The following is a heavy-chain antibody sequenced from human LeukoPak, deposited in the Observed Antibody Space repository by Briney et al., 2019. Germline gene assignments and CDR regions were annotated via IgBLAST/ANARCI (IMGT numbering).Heavy chain of an antibody. Sequence: ASVKVSCKASGGTFSSYAVSWVRQAPGQGLEWMGGIIPIFGTANYAQKFQGRVTITADESTSTAYMELSSLRSEDTAVYYCARGGEYDFWSGYINWFDPWGQGTLVTVSS. D-gene: IGHD3-3*01. CDR3: ARGGEYDFWSGYINWFDP. CDR2: IIPIFGTA. CDR1: GGTFSSYA. J-gene: IGHJ5*02. V-gene: IGHV1-69*13.